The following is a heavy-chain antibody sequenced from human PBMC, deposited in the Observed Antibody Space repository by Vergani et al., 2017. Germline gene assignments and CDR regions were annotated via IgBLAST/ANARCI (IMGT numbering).Heavy chain of an antibody. V-gene: IGHV3-15*01. CDR2: IKSKTDGGTT. D-gene: IGHD2-2*01. J-gene: IGHJ6*02. CDR1: GFTFSNAW. Sequence: EVQLVESGGGLVKPGGSLRLSCAASGFTFSNAWMSWVRQAPGKGLEWVGRIKSKTDGGTTDYAAPVKGRFTISRDDSKNTLYLQMNSLKTEDTAVYYCTALPGYCSSTSCYRYYYYYGMDVWGQGP. CDR3: TALPGYCSSTSCYRYYYYYGMDV.